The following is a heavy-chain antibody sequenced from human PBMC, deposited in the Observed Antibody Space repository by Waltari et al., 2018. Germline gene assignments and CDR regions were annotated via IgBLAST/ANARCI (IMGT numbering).Heavy chain of an antibody. CDR1: GDPINNNH. D-gene: IGHD3-3*01. CDR2: IAYNGRT. V-gene: IGHV4-59*07. J-gene: IGHJ4*02. CDR3: GRSYDFWSGYPLDY. Sequence: QVQLQESGPALVTPSDTLSLTCTASGDPINNNHWNWIRQPPGKELEWIGYIAYNGRTNYNPSLKSRVTISVDTSKTQFSLKLTSVTAADTAVYYCGRSYDFWSGYPLDYWGPGSLVTVSS.